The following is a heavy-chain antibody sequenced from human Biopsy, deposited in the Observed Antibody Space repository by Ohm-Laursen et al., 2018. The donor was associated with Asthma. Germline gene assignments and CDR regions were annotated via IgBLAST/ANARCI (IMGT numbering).Heavy chain of an antibody. CDR3: GRHNDY. CDR2: IDWEDDT. D-gene: IGHD1-1*01. Sequence: TQTLTLTRSCSGSSVSTRGMSVSWIRQPPGKALEWLARIDWEDDTFYSTPLRTRLTISKDTSKNQVVLTMTNMDPVDTAIYFCGRHNDYWGQGILVTVSS. V-gene: IGHV2-70*04. CDR1: GSSVSTRGMS. J-gene: IGHJ4*02.